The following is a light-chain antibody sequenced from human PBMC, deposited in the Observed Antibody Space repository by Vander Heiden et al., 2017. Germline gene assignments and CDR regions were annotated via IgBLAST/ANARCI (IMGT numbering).Light chain of an antibody. Sequence: SELTQDTTESVALGQTVRNTCHGDSLRSYYASWYQQQPGQAPILVIYGKDNRPSGIPDRFSGSNSGNTASLTITGAQAEDEADYYCYSRDSSGDHLFGGGTKLTVL. CDR1: SLRSYY. CDR2: GKD. CDR3: YSRDSSGDHL. J-gene: IGLJ2*01. V-gene: IGLV3-19*01.